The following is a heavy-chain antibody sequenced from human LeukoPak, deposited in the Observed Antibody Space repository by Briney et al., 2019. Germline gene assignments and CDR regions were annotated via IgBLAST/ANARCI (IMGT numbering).Heavy chain of an antibody. Sequence: GGSLRLTCAASGFTFSGYWMSWVRQAPGKGLEWVANIKQDGSEKYYVDSVKGRFTISRDNAKNSLYLQVNSLRAEDTAVYYYARDPLDGSSFDYWGQGTLVTVSS. J-gene: IGHJ4*02. D-gene: IGHD6-6*01. V-gene: IGHV3-7*01. CDR1: GFTFSGYW. CDR2: IKQDGSEK. CDR3: ARDPLDGSSFDY.